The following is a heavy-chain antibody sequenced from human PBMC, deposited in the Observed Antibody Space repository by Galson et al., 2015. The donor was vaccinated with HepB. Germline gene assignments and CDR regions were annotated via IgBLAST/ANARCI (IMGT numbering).Heavy chain of an antibody. D-gene: IGHD2-2*01. J-gene: IGHJ6*03. CDR1: GYTFTSYG. CDR3: ARDSVGYCSSTSCYYYYYYMDV. V-gene: IGHV1-18*01. CDR2: TSAYNGNT. Sequence: SVKVSCKASGYTFTSYGISWVRQAPGQGLEWMGWTSAYNGNTNYAQKLQGRVTMTTDTSTSTAYMELRSLRSDDTAVYYCARDSVGYCSSTSCYYYYYYMDVWGKGTTVTVSS.